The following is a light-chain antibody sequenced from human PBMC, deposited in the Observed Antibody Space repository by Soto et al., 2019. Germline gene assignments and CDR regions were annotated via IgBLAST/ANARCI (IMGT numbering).Light chain of an antibody. J-gene: IGKJ4*01. V-gene: IGKV1-5*03. Sequence: DIQMTQSPSTLSASVGDRVTITCRASQSLNNYLAWYQQKPGKAPKLLIYKASNLQSGVPSRFSGSGSGTDFTLTISSLQPDDLATYYCQHYNGYPLTYGGGTKVEI. CDR3: QHYNGYPLT. CDR1: QSLNNY. CDR2: KAS.